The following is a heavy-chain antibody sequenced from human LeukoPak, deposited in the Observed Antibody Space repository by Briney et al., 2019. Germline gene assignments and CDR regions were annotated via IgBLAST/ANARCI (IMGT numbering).Heavy chain of an antibody. D-gene: IGHD3-10*01. CDR1: GVSISSSSYY. CDR2: IYHSGST. V-gene: IGHV4-39*07. CDR3: ARDLTGEFDP. Sequence: SETLSLTCTVSGVSISSSSYYWGWIRQPPGKGLEWIGSIYHSGSTYYNPSLKSRVTISVDTSKNQFSLKLSSVTAADTAVYYCARDLTGEFDPWGQGTLVTVSS. J-gene: IGHJ5*02.